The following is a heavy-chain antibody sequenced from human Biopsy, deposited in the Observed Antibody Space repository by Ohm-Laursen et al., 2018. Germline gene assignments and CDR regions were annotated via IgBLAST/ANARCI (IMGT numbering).Heavy chain of an antibody. Sequence: VASVKVSCKGSGYTFTSFGVSWVRQAPGHGLEWMGWVSTYIGNTEYEQKFQDRVTMTTDTSANTAYMELRSLRFDDTAVYFCARVREGGLLDYWGQGILVTVSS. V-gene: IGHV1-18*01. CDR3: ARVREGGLLDY. D-gene: IGHD3-16*01. CDR1: GYTFTSFG. J-gene: IGHJ4*02. CDR2: VSTYIGNT.